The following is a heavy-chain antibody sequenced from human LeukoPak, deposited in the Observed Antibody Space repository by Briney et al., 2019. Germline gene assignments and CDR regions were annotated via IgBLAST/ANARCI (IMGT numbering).Heavy chain of an antibody. CDR1: GYTFTSYG. D-gene: IGHD6-13*01. CDR2: ISAYNGNT. J-gene: IGHJ6*02. CDR3: ARDYSSSWSDYYYYYYGMDV. Sequence: GAAVKVSCKASGYTFTSYGISWVRQAPGQGLEWMGWISAYNGNTNYAQKRQRRVTMTTDTSTSTAYMELRSLRSDDTAVYYCARDYSSSWSDYYYYYYGMDVWGQGTTVTVSS. V-gene: IGHV1-18*01.